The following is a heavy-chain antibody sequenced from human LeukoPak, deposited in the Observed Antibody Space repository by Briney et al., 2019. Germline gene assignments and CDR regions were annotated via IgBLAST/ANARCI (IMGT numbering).Heavy chain of an antibody. Sequence: GGSLRLSCAASGFTVSSNYMSWVRQAPGKGLEWVSVIYSGGSTYYADSVKGRFTISRDNSKDTLYLQMHSLRPEDTAVYYCAKELWFVNSYYFDYWGLGTLVTVSS. CDR1: GFTVSSNY. CDR3: AKELWFVNSYYFDY. V-gene: IGHV3-66*01. J-gene: IGHJ4*02. CDR2: IYSGGST. D-gene: IGHD3-10*01.